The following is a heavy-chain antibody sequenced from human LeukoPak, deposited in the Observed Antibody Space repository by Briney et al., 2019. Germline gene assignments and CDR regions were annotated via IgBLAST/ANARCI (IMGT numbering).Heavy chain of an antibody. CDR3: GRVNKSEDFGY. V-gene: IGHV3-13*01. D-gene: IGHD1/OR15-1a*01. CDR2: IGSAGDT. CDR1: GFTFSVYD. J-gene: IGHJ4*02. Sequence: PGGSLRLSCAASGFTFSVYDMHWVRQPTGKGLEWVSGIGSAGDTYYPGSVKGRFTISRENAKNSLYLQMNSLRAGDAAVYYCGRVNKSEDFGYWGQGTLVTVFS.